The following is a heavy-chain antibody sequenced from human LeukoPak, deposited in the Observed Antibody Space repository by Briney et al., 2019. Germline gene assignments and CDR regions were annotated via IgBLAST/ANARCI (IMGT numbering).Heavy chain of an antibody. CDR1: GYSFSSYW. J-gene: IGHJ4*02. CDR2: IYPGDSDT. V-gene: IGHV5-51*01. Sequence: GESLKISCVGSGYSFSSYWIGWVRHMPGKGLEWMGIIYPGDSDTRYSPSFQGQVTLSADKSISNAYLPWSSLKASDTAMYYCARRRTSGSNIDYWGQGTLVTVSS. CDR3: ARRRTSGSNIDY.